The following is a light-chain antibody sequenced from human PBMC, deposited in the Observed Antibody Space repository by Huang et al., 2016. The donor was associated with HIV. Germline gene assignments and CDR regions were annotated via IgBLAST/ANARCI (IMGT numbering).Light chain of an antibody. CDR3: QQLHAYPIT. V-gene: IGKV1-13*02. CDR1: QDIGTS. J-gene: IGKJ5*01. Sequence: HLTQSPPSLSASVGDSVFISCRASQDIGTSLAWYQQRTGRAPKLLISGASTLQTGVPSRFSGDSAGTFFTLFITDLQPEDCATYYCQQLHAYPITFGQGTRLDMK. CDR2: GAS.